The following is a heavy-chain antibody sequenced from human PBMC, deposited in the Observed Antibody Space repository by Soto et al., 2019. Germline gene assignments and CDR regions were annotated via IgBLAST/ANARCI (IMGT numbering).Heavy chain of an antibody. J-gene: IGHJ4*02. CDR3: AKDLTGYDKGWYYFDY. CDR2: ISGSGGST. CDR1: GFTFSSYA. V-gene: IGHV3-23*01. Sequence: GGSLRLSCAASGFTFSSYAMSWVRQAPGEGPEWVSAISGSGGSTYYADSVKGRFTISRDNSKNTLYLQMNSLRAEDTAVYYCAKDLTGYDKGWYYFDYWGQGTLVTVSS. D-gene: IGHD3-9*01.